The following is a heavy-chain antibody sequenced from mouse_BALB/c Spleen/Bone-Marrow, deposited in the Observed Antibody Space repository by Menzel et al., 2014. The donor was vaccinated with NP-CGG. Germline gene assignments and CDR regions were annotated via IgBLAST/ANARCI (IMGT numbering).Heavy chain of an antibody. CDR2: IDPSDSYT. J-gene: IGHJ2*01. CDR3: ARDSITTVVATDY. D-gene: IGHD1-1*01. CDR1: GYTFTSYW. V-gene: IGHV1-69*02. Sequence: QVHVKQSGAELVKPGASVKLSCKASGYTFTSYWMHWVKQRPGQSLEWIGEIDPSDSYTNYNQKFKGKATLTVDKSSSTAYMQLSSLTSEDSAVYYCARDSITTVVATDYWGQGTTLTVSS.